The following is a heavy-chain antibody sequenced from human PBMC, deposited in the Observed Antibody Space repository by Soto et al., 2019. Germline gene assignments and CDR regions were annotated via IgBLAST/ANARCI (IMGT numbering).Heavy chain of an antibody. CDR3: ACGAVKSMWFDP. CDR1: GGTFSSYA. V-gene: IGHV1-69*12. CDR2: IIPIFGTA. Sequence: QVQLVQSGAEVKKPGSSVKVSCKASGGTFSSYAISWVRQAPGQGLEWMGGIIPIFGTANYAQKFQGRVTITADESTSTAYMEQSSLGYDDTAVYYCACGAVKSMWFDPWGQGTLVTVSS. J-gene: IGHJ5*02. D-gene: IGHD4-17*01.